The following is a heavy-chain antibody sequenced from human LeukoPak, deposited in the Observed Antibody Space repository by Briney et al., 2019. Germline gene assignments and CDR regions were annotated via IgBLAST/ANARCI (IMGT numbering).Heavy chain of an antibody. V-gene: IGHV1-2*02. J-gene: IGHJ3*02. Sequence: LWASVKVSCKASGYTFTGYYMHWVRQAPGQGLEWMGWINPNSGGTNYAQKFQGRVTMTRDTSISTAYMELSRLRSDDTAVYYCARWTYHYDSSGPEGGAFDIWGQGTMVTVSS. CDR3: ARWTYHYDSSGPEGGAFDI. CDR1: GYTFTGYY. CDR2: INPNSGGT. D-gene: IGHD3-22*01.